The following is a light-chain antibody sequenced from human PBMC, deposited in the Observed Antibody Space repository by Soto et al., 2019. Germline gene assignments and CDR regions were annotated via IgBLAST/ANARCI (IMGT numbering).Light chain of an antibody. CDR3: QQYNSYYWT. J-gene: IGKJ1*01. V-gene: IGKV1-5*03. CDR2: QAS. CDR1: QSISSW. Sequence: DIQMTQSPSTLSASVGDRVTITCRASQSISSWLAWYQQKPGKAPKLLIYQASSFESGVPSRFSGSRSGTKFKHTISSLEPDDFATYYCQQYNSYYWTFGQGTKVAIK.